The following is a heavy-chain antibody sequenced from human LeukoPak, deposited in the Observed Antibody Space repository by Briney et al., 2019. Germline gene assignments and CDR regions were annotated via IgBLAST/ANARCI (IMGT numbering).Heavy chain of an antibody. CDR1: GYTFTSYD. J-gene: IGHJ4*02. CDR2: MNPNSGNT. CDR3: ARRRSMVRGADLGY. Sequence: GASVKVSCKASGYTFTSYDINWVRQATGQGLEWMGWMNPNSGNTGYAQKFQGRVTMTRNTSISTAYMELSSLRSEDTAVYYCARRRSMVRGADLGYWGQGTLVTVSS. D-gene: IGHD3-10*01. V-gene: IGHV1-8*01.